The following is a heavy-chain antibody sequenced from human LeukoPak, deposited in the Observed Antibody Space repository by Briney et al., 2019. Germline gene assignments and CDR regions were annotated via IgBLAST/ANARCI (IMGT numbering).Heavy chain of an antibody. Sequence: SETLSLTRTVSGGSISSYYWSWIRQPPGKGLEWIGYIYYSGSTNYNPSLKSRVTISVDTSKNQFSLKLSSVTAADTAVYYCARLTSSGYSYGYYYYYGMDVWGQGTTVTVSS. CDR3: ARLTSSGYSYGYYYYYGMDV. CDR2: IYYSGST. J-gene: IGHJ6*02. CDR1: GGSISSYY. V-gene: IGHV4-59*01. D-gene: IGHD5-18*01.